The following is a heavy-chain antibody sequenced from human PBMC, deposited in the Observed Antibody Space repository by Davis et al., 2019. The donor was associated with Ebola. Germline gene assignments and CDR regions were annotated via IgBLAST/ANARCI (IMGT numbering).Heavy chain of an antibody. D-gene: IGHD6-6*01. Sequence: GGSLRLSCAAYGFTFSSYSMNWVRQAPGKGLEWVSSISSSSSYIYYADSVKGRFAISRDNAKNSLYLQMHSLRAEDTAVYYCARSSIAARPGYYYGMDVWGQGTTVTVSS. CDR3: ARSSIAARPGYYYGMDV. CDR2: ISSSSSYI. CDR1: GFTFSSYS. V-gene: IGHV3-21*01. J-gene: IGHJ6*02.